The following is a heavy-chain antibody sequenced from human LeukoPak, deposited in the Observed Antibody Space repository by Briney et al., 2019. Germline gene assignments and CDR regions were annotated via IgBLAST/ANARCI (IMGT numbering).Heavy chain of an antibody. CDR2: ISSGATTK. J-gene: IGHJ4*02. V-gene: IGHV3-48*03. CDR1: GFIFSFYD. Sequence: GGSLRLSCAASGFIFSFYDMNWVRQAPGKGLEWVSYISSGATTKYYADSVKGRFTISRDNAKNSLYLQMNSLRAEDTAVNYCARDMKVVGDKGGLFYYWGQGALVTVSS. CDR3: ARDMKVVGDKGGLFYY. D-gene: IGHD3-22*01.